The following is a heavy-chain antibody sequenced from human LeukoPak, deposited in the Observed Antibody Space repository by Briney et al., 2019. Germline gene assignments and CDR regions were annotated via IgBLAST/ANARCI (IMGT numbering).Heavy chain of an antibody. CDR2: INPYNGNT. CDR3: ARELYGRFEY. Sequence: ASVKVSCKASGYTFTTYGITWVRQAPGQGLECMGWINPYNGNTNYAQKLQGRVTMTTDTSTSTGYMELRSLRSDDTAVYYCARELYGRFEYWGQGTLVTVSS. D-gene: IGHD2-2*02. J-gene: IGHJ4*02. CDR1: GYTFTTYG. V-gene: IGHV1-18*01.